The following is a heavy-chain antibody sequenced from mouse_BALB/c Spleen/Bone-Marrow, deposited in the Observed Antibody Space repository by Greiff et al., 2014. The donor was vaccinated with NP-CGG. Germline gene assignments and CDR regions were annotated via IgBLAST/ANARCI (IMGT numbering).Heavy chain of an antibody. D-gene: IGHD1-1*01. CDR2: IDPANGNT. J-gene: IGHJ3*01. Sequence: VQLQQSGAELVKPGASVKLSCTASGFNIKDTYMHWVKQRPEQGLEWIGRIDPANGNTKYDPKFQGKATITADTSSNTAYLQLSSLTSEDTAVYYCARYYYGNSYFAYWGQGTLVTVSA. CDR3: ARYYYGNSYFAY. V-gene: IGHV14-3*02. CDR1: GFNIKDTY.